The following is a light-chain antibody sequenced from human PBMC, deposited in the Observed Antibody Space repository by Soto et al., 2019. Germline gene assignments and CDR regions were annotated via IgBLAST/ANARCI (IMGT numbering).Light chain of an antibody. Sequence: EIVLTQSPGTLSLSPGDRATLSCSASQTVSSNFLAWYQQRPAQAPRLLIHGASTRATGITDRFSGSVSGTDFALTISGLEPEDFAVYYFQQYGSSPATFGQGTKVEIK. CDR3: QQYGSSPAT. J-gene: IGKJ1*01. V-gene: IGKV3-20*01. CDR2: GAS. CDR1: QTVSSNF.